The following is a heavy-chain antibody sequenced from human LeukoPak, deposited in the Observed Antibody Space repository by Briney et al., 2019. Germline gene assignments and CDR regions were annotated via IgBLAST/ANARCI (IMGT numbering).Heavy chain of an antibody. D-gene: IGHD2-21*02. CDR1: GYTFTSYY. V-gene: IGHV1-46*01. CDR3: ARDHYHKIHSVMVTAPDY. J-gene: IGHJ4*02. CDR2: INPTGGST. Sequence: ASVKVSCKASGYTFTSYYMHWVRQAPGEGLEWMGIINPTGGSTSYAQKFQGRVTMTRDTSTSTVYMELRSLRSEDTAVYYCARDHYHKIHSVMVTAPDYWGQGTLVIVSS.